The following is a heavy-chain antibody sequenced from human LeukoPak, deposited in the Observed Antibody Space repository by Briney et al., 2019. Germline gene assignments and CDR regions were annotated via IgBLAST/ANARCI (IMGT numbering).Heavy chain of an antibody. J-gene: IGHJ4*02. CDR3: ARAPRFLEWLSAYYFDY. D-gene: IGHD3-3*01. CDR2: INYKGRT. V-gene: IGHV4-59*12. Sequence: SETLSLTCTVSGGSIDTYYWSWIRQSPGKGLEWIGYINYKGRTNNNPSLKSRVTISVDRSKNQFSLKLSSVTAADAAVYYCARAPRFLEWLSAYYFDYWGQGTLVTVSS. CDR1: GGSIDTYY.